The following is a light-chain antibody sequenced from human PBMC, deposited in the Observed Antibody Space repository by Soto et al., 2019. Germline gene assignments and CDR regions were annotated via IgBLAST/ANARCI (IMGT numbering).Light chain of an antibody. J-gene: IGKJ5*01. CDR3: QQYSSSPRT. CDR1: HSVTSDY. Sequence: IVLTQAPGTLSFSPGEIATLSCRASHSVTSDYLAWYQQKPGQAPRLLIYGATKRATGIPDRFSGSGSGTDFTLTISRLEPEDFAVYHCQQYSSSPRTFGQGTRLEIK. V-gene: IGKV3-20*01. CDR2: GAT.